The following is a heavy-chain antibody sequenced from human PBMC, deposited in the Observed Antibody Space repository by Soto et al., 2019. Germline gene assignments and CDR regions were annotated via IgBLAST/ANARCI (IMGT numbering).Heavy chain of an antibody. CDR1: GFTFSSYE. CDR3: ASPSVAGPYYYYYYGMDV. Sequence: EVQLVESGGGLVQPGGSLRLSCAASGFTFSSYEMNWVRQAPGKGLEWVSYISSSGSTIYYADSVKGRFTISRDNAKNSLYLQMNSLRAEDTAVYYCASPSVAGPYYYYYYGMDVWGQGTTVTVSS. D-gene: IGHD6-19*01. V-gene: IGHV3-48*03. CDR2: ISSSGSTI. J-gene: IGHJ6*02.